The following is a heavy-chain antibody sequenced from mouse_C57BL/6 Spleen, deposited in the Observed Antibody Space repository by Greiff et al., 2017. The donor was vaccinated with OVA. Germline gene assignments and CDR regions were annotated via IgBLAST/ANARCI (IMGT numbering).Heavy chain of an antibody. CDR2: INPSTGGT. CDR3: ARRGHYYGSSY. V-gene: IGHV1-42*01. D-gene: IGHD1-1*01. CDR1: GYSFTGYY. Sequence: EVQGVESGPELVKPGASVKISCKASGYSFTGYYMNWVKQSPEKSLEWIGEINPSTGGTTYNQKFKAKATLTVDKSSSTAYMQLKSLTSEDSAVYYCARRGHYYGSSYWGQGTTLTVSS. J-gene: IGHJ2*01.